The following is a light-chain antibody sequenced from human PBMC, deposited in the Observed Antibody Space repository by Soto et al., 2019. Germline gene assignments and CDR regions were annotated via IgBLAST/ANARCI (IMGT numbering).Light chain of an antibody. Sequence: VMTQSPLYLRVTPGVPAAISCRSSQGLLHSNGYNYLDWYLQKQGQSPQXLIYLGSNRASGVPDRFSGSVSGTDGTMKISRVEAEDGWVYYCMQALQTPITFGQGTRLEIK. CDR3: MQALQTPIT. J-gene: IGKJ5*01. CDR1: QGLLHSNGYNY. CDR2: LGS. V-gene: IGKV2-28*01.